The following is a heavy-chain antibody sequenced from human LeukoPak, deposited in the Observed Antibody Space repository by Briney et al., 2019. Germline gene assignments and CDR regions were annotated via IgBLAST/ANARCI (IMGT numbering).Heavy chain of an antibody. Sequence: GGSLRLSCAASGFTVSSNDMSWVRQAPGKGLEWVANIQQDGSEKYYVDSVKGRFTISRDNAKKSLFLQVSSLRGEDTAVYYCARDRGFSYGIDFWGQGTLVTVSS. V-gene: IGHV3-7*01. CDR2: IQQDGSEK. D-gene: IGHD5-18*01. CDR3: ARDRGFSYGIDF. CDR1: GFTVSSND. J-gene: IGHJ4*02.